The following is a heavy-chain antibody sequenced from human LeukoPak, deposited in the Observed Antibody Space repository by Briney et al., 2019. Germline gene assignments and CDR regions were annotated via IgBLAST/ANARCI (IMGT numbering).Heavy chain of an antibody. CDR1: GNYW. Sequence: PGGSLRLSCAASGNYWMHWVRQAPGKGLEWVANIKDDGSERYYVDSVKGRFSISRDNAKSSLYLQVNSLRAEDTAVYYCARDDRGYYYDSSGHNRIFYFYALDVWGQGTTVTVSS. J-gene: IGHJ6*02. CDR2: IKDDGSER. D-gene: IGHD3-22*01. CDR3: ARDDRGYYYDSSGHNRIFYFYALDV. V-gene: IGHV3-7*01.